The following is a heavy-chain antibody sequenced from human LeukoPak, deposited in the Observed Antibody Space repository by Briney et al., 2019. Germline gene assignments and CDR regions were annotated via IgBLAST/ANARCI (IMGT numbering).Heavy chain of an antibody. CDR2: ISGSGGTT. V-gene: IGHV3-23*01. Sequence: GGSLRLSCAASGFTFSTYAMSWVRQAPGKGLERVSGISGSGGTTYYADSVKGRFTISRDNSKNTLYLQMNSLRAEDTAVYYCAKSCCSTSSCYDGFDCWGQGTLVTVSS. J-gene: IGHJ4*02. CDR1: GFTFSTYA. CDR3: AKSCCSTSSCYDGFDC. D-gene: IGHD2-2*01.